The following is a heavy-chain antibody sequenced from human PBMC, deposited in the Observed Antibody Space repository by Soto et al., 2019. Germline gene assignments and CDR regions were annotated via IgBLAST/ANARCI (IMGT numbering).Heavy chain of an antibody. CDR3: ARQGYSNTYYYDYGMDV. CDR1: GYGFTSYW. Sequence: GESLKISCKGSGYGFTSYWISWVRQMPGKGLEWMGRIDPSDSYTNYSPSFQGHVTISADKSISTAYLQWSSLKASDTAMYYCARQGYSNTYYYDYGMDVWGQGTTVTVSS. CDR2: IDPSDSYT. J-gene: IGHJ6*02. D-gene: IGHD6-13*01. V-gene: IGHV5-10-1*01.